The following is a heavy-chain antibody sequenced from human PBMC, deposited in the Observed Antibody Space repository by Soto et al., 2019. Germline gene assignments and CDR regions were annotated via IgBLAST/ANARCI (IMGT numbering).Heavy chain of an antibody. J-gene: IGHJ6*02. Sequence: GGSLRLSCAASGFTFSSYAMSWVRQAPGKGLEWVSAISGSGGSTYYADSVKGRFTISRDNSKNTLYLQMNSLRAEDTAVYYCANHYCSSTSCYGLSNYYYGMDVWGQGTTVTVSS. V-gene: IGHV3-23*01. CDR2: ISGSGGST. CDR1: GFTFSSYA. D-gene: IGHD2-2*01. CDR3: ANHYCSSTSCYGLSNYYYGMDV.